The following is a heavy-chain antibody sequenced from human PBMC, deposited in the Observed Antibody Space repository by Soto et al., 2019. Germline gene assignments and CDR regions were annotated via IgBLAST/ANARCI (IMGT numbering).Heavy chain of an antibody. J-gene: IGHJ4*02. V-gene: IGHV4-59*01. Sequence: SETLSLTCTVSGASIRSTYWSRIRQSPGKGLEWIGYIYYSGTTNYNPSLKNRVTISVDTSKNQLSLNLTSMTAADTAVYYCARTPFSLTQGTVLRYFDSWGQGTLVTVSS. CDR2: IYYSGTT. CDR1: GASIRSTY. CDR3: ARTPFSLTQGTVLRYFDS. D-gene: IGHD3-9*01.